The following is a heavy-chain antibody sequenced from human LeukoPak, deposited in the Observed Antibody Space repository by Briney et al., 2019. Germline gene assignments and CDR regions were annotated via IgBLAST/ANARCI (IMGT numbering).Heavy chain of an antibody. CDR2: ISYDGSNK. V-gene: IGHV3-30-3*01. J-gene: IGHJ4*02. D-gene: IGHD4-23*01. CDR3: ARDLTTVVTPYYFDY. Sequence: GGSLRLSCAASGFTFSSYTMNWVRQAPGKGLEWVAVISYDGSNKYYADSVKGRFTISRDNSKNTLYLQMNSLRAEDTTVYYCARDLTTVVTPYYFDYWGQGTLVTVSS. CDR1: GFTFSSYT.